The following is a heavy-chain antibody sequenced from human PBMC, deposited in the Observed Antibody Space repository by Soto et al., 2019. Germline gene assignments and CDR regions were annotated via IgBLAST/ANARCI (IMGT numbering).Heavy chain of an antibody. Sequence: GGSLRLSCAASGITFTAYAMSWFRQAPGKGLEWVSSISGSGGSTYYADSVKGRLTISRDNSKNTLYLQMNSLRAEDTAVYYCATIIIPAATNFYWGQGTLVTVS. CDR3: ATIIIPAATNFY. J-gene: IGHJ4*02. D-gene: IGHD2-2*01. CDR1: GITFTAYA. V-gene: IGHV3-23*01. CDR2: ISGSGGST.